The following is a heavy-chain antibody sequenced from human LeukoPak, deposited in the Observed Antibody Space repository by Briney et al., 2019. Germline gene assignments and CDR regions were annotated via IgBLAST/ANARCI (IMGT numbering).Heavy chain of an antibody. V-gene: IGHV1-24*01. D-gene: IGHD1-26*01. CDR2: FDPEDGET. CDR3: ATSLEAIGWESDSDAYFQH. J-gene: IGHJ1*01. Sequence: GASVKVSCKVSGYTLTELSMHWVRQAPGKGLEWMGGFDPEDGETIYAQKFQGRVAMTEDTSTDTAYMELSSLRSEDTAVYYCATSLEAIGWESDSDAYFQHWGQGTLVTVSS. CDR1: GYTLTELS.